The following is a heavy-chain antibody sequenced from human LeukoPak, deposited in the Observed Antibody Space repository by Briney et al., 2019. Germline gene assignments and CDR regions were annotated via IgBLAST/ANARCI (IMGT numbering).Heavy chain of an antibody. V-gene: IGHV3-23*01. Sequence: GGSLRLSCAASGFTFSDYAMTLVCQTPGKGLESVSVITDDEDTYYADSVKGRFTISRDNSQNTVFLQMNSLRVEDTAVYYCAKVDYWRPETYFDSWGQGTLVTVSS. CDR3: AKVDYWRPETYFDS. CDR2: ITDDEDT. D-gene: IGHD2-8*02. CDR1: GFTFSDYA. J-gene: IGHJ4*02.